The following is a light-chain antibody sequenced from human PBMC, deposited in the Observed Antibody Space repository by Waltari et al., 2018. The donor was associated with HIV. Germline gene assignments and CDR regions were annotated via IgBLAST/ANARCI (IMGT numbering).Light chain of an antibody. V-gene: IGLV2-14*03. J-gene: IGLJ2*01. CDR2: RVT. CDR3: STHTGNDTLA. Sequence: QSALTQPASVSGSPGPSVTISCTCTARDFGPSNFVSWYQQHPANVPKVIIYRVTSRPSGVPPRFSGSKSGNTASLTISGLRAEDEALYYCSTHTGNDTLAFGGGTKLTVL. CDR1: ARDFGPSNF.